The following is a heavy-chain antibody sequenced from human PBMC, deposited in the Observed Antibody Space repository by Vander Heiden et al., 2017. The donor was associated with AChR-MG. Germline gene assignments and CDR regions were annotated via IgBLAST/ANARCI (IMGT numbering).Heavy chain of an antibody. J-gene: IGHJ3*02. D-gene: IGHD3-16*01. CDR2: IYYSGST. V-gene: IGHV4-31*03. Sequence: QVQLQESGSGLVKPSPTLSLTCTVSGGSISSGGYYWSWIRQHPGKGLEWIGYIYYSGSTYYNPSLKSRVTISVDTSKNQFSLKLSSVTAAETAVYYCARGVSGGVSDPDAFDIWCQGTMVTVSS. CDR1: GGSISSGGYY. CDR3: ARGVSGGVSDPDAFDI.